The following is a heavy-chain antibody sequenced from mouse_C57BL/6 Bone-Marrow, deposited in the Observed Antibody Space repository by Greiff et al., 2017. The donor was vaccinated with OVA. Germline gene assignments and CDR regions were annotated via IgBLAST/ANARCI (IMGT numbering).Heavy chain of an antibody. J-gene: IGHJ1*03. CDR2: IYPRSGNT. V-gene: IGHV1-81*01. D-gene: IGHD2-4*01. CDR1: GYTFTSYG. CDR3: ARSGLRRSHWYFDD. Sequence: QVQLQQSGAELARPGASVKLSCKASGYTFTSYGISWVKQRTGQGLEWIGEIYPRSGNTYYNEKFKGKATLTADKSSSTAYMELRSLTSEDSAVYFCARSGLRRSHWYFDDWGTGTTVTVSS.